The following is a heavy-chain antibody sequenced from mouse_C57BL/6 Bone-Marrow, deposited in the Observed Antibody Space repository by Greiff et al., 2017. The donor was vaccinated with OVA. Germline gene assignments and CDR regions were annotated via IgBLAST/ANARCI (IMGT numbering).Heavy chain of an antibody. CDR1: GYTFTSYW. Sequence: QVQLQQPGAELVMPGASVKLSCKASGYTFTSYWMHWVKQRPGQGLEWIGEIDPSDSYTNYNQKFKGKSTLTVDKSSSTAYMQLSSLTSEDSAVYYGARESEYYGRDYYAMDYWGQGTSVTVSS. CDR2: IDPSDSYT. V-gene: IGHV1-69*01. CDR3: ARESEYYGRDYYAMDY. J-gene: IGHJ4*01. D-gene: IGHD1-1*01.